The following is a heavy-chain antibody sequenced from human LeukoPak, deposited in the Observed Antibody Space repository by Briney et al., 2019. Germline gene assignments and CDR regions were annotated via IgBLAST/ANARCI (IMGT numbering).Heavy chain of an antibody. D-gene: IGHD1-26*01. CDR2: ISSSGSTI. CDR3: ARVLAGATRMDYFDY. CDR1: GFTFSSYE. Sequence: PGGSLRLSCAASGFTFSSYEMNWVRQAPGEGLEWGSYISSSGSTIYYADSVKGRFTISRDNAKNSLYLQMTSLRAEDTAVYYCARVLAGATRMDYFDYWGQGTLVTVSS. V-gene: IGHV3-48*03. J-gene: IGHJ4*02.